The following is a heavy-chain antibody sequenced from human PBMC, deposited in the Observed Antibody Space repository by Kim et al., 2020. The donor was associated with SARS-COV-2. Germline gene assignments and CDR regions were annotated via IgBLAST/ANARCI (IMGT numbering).Heavy chain of an antibody. CDR3: ARDISKYVTDVYYYYGMDV. CDR2: ISSSSSTI. J-gene: IGHJ6*02. CDR1: GFTFSSYS. D-gene: IGHD3-3*02. Sequence: GSLRLSCAASGFTFSSYSMNWVRQAPGKGLEWVSYISSSSSTIYYADSVKGRFTISRDNAKNSLYLQMNSLRDEDTAVYYCARDISKYVTDVYYYYGMDVWGQGTTVTVSS. V-gene: IGHV3-48*02.